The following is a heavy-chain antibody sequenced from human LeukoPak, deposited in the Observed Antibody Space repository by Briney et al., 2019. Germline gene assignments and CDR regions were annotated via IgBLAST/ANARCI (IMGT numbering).Heavy chain of an antibody. CDR3: ARGGSSSRYYYGMDV. CDR1: GGSISSYY. V-gene: IGHV4-59*01. J-gene: IGHJ6*02. D-gene: IGHD6-13*01. CDR2: IYYSGST. Sequence: SETLSLTCTVSGGSISSYYWSWIRQPPGKGLEWIGYIYYSGSTNYNPSLKSRVTISVDTSKNQFSLKLSSVTAADTAVYYCARGGSSSRYYYGMDVWGQGTTVTVSS.